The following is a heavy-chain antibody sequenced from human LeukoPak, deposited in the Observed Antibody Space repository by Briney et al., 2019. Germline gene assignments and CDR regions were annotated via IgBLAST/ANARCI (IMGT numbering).Heavy chain of an antibody. CDR1: RFTFSGYA. V-gene: IGHV3-23*01. CDR2: ISGSGGTT. Sequence: GGSLRLSCAASRFTFSGYAMSWVRQAPGKGLEWVSAISGSGGTTYYADSVKGRFTISRDNSKNTLYLQMNSLRAEDTAVYYCARAPSSYYYYMDVWGKGTTVTVSS. CDR3: ARAPSSYYYYMDV. J-gene: IGHJ6*03.